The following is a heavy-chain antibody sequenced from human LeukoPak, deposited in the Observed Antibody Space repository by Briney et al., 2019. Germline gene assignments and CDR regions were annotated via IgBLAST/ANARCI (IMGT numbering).Heavy chain of an antibody. V-gene: IGHV3-23*01. D-gene: IGHD3-3*01. CDR3: AKYRYDFWSGYDY. CDR1: GFTFSSYA. J-gene: IGHJ4*02. CDR2: ISGSGGST. Sequence: GSLRLSCAASGFTFSSYAMSWVRQAPGEGVEWVSAISGSGGSTYYADSVKGRFTISRDNSKNTLYLQMNSLRAEDTAVYYCAKYRYDFWSGYDYWGQGTLVTVSS.